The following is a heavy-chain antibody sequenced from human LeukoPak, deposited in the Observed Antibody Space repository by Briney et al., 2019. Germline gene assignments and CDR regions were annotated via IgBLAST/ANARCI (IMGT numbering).Heavy chain of an antibody. CDR1: GYSISSGYY. V-gene: IGHV4-38-2*02. CDR2: IYHFGST. J-gene: IGHJ6*03. CDR3: SGGRADYYYYYMDV. D-gene: IGHD3-10*01. Sequence: PSETLSLTCTVSGYSISSGYYWGWIRQPPGKGLEWIGSIYHFGSTYYTPSLKSRVTISVDTSKNQFSLKLSSVTAADTAVYYCSGGRADYYYYYMDVWGKGTTVTVSS.